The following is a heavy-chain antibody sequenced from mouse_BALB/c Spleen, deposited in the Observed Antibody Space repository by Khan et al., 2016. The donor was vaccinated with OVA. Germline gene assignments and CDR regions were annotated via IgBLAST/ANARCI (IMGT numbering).Heavy chain of an antibody. CDR3: AKEGAYYRADGWFAY. J-gene: IGHJ3*01. Sequence: VQLQQSGAELTRPGASVKMSCKASGYTFTSYTMHWVKQRPGQGLEWIGYINPVSDYTNYNQNFKDKATLPADKSSSTAYMQLRSLTSEDSAVYSFAKEGAYYRADGWFAYWAQGIRVTVST. CDR2: INPVSDYT. V-gene: IGHV1-4*01. D-gene: IGHD2-12*01. CDR1: GYTFTSYT.